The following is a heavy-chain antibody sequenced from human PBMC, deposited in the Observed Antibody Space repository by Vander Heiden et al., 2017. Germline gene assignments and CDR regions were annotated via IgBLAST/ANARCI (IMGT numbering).Heavy chain of an antibody. D-gene: IGHD2-8*01. Sequence: EVQLVQSGAEVKKPGESLKISCKGSGYSFTTYWIGWRRQMPGKGLEWMGKMYPGDSDTRYSPSFEGQVTMSADKSSSTAYLQWSSLKASDTAIYYCVRRTGYCNNGVCYFDYWGQGTLVTVSS. CDR1: GYSFTTYW. CDR3: VRRTGYCNNGVCYFDY. J-gene: IGHJ4*02. CDR2: MYPGDSDT. V-gene: IGHV5-51*01.